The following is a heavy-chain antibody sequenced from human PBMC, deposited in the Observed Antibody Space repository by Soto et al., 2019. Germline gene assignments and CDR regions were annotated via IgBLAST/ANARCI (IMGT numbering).Heavy chain of an antibody. CDR1: GFTFSSYA. J-gene: IGHJ3*02. Sequence: GGSLRLSCAASGFTFSSYAMSWVRQAPGKGLEWVSAISGSGGSTYYADSVKGRFTISRDNSKNTLYLQMNSLRAEDTAVYYCAKVSGAEGYDILTGYYIVSRGGAFDICGQGTMVTVSS. V-gene: IGHV3-23*01. D-gene: IGHD3-9*01. CDR2: ISGSGGST. CDR3: AKVSGAEGYDILTGYYIVSRGGAFDI.